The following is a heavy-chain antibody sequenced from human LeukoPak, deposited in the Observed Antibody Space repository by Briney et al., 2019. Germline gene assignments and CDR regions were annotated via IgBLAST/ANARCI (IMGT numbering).Heavy chain of an antibody. CDR2: ITSDGSST. D-gene: IGHD3-10*01. CDR3: ARDRYWFGELTPGTHAFDI. J-gene: IGHJ3*02. V-gene: IGHV3-74*03. CDR1: GFTFDITW. Sequence: GGSLRLSCAASGFTFDITWLHWVRQPPGKGLVWVARITSDGSSTTYAESVKGRFTISRDNAKNTLYLQMNSLRAEDTAVYYCARDRYWFGELTPGTHAFDIWGQGTRVTVSS.